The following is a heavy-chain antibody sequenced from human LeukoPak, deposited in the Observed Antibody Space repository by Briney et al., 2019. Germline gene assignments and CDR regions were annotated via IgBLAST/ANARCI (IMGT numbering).Heavy chain of an antibody. CDR1: GFTFSSYG. CDR3: VMAGGPVFDY. CDR2: ISYDGSNK. J-gene: IGHJ4*02. Sequence: PGGSLRLSCAASGFTFSSYGMHWVRQAPGKGLEWVAVISYDGSNKYYADSVKGRFTISRDNSKNTLYLQMNSLRAEDTAVYYCVMAGGPVFDYWGQGTLVTVSS. V-gene: IGHV3-30*03. D-gene: IGHD1-26*01.